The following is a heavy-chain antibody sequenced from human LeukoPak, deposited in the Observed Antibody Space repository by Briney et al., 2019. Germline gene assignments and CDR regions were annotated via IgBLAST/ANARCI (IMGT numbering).Heavy chain of an antibody. CDR3: ASFRHRDWFDP. CDR1: GFTVSSNY. J-gene: IGHJ5*02. Sequence: GGSLRLSCAASGFTVSSNYMSWVRQAPGKGLEWVSVIYSGGSTYYADSVKGRFTISRDNSKNTLYPQMNSLRAEDTAVYYCASFRHRDWFDPWGQGTLVTVSS. CDR2: IYSGGST. V-gene: IGHV3-53*01.